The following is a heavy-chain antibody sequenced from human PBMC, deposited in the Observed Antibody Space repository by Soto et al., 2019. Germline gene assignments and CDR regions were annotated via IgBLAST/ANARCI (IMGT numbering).Heavy chain of an antibody. Sequence: ASVKVSCKASGGTFSSYAISWVRQAPGQGLEWMGAISPHNRNTNYAEKFRGRVTMTTDTSTTTAYMELRSLRSDDTAVYYCARDEGGYDILTGYYKAHHFDQWGQGALVTVS. CDR3: ARDEGGYDILTGYYKAHHFDQ. D-gene: IGHD3-9*01. CDR1: GGTFSSYA. J-gene: IGHJ4*02. V-gene: IGHV1-18*01. CDR2: ISPHNRNT.